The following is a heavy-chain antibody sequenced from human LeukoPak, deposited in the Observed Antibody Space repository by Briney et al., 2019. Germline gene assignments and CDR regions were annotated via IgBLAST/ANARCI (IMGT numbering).Heavy chain of an antibody. D-gene: IGHD6-13*01. CDR1: GGSFSGYY. J-gene: IGHJ4*02. Sequence: SETLSLTCAVYGGSFSGYYWSWIRQPPGKGLEWIGEINHSGSTNYNPSLKSRVTISVDTSKNQFSLKLSSVTAADTAVYYCARVVTRQLVRVDFDYWGQGTLVTVSS. CDR2: INHSGST. CDR3: ARVVTRQLVRVDFDY. V-gene: IGHV4-34*01.